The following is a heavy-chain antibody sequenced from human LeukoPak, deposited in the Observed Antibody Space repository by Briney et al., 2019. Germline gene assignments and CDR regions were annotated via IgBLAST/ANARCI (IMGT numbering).Heavy chain of an antibody. CDR3: ARELLTGYYMGMDV. J-gene: IGHJ6*04. CDR1: GFTFSSYG. D-gene: IGHD3-9*01. CDR2: ISSSSSTI. Sequence: HSGGSLRLSCAASGFTFSSYGMTWVRQAPGKGLEWVSYISSSSSTIYYADSVKGRFTISRDNSKNTLYLQMNSLRSEDTAVYYCARELLTGYYMGMDVWGKGTTVTVSS. V-gene: IGHV3-48*01.